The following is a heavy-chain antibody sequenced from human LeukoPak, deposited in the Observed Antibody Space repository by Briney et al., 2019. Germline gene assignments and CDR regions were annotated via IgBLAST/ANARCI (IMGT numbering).Heavy chain of an antibody. CDR1: GGSFSGYY. CDR2: INHSGST. CDR3: ARDRNDILTGSI. V-gene: IGHV4-34*01. Sequence: PSETLSLTCAVYGGSFSGYYWSWIRQPPGKGLEWIGEINHSGSTNYNPSLKSRVTISVDTSKNQFSLKLSSVTAADTAVYYCARDRNDILTGSIWGQGTMVTVSS. D-gene: IGHD3-9*01. J-gene: IGHJ3*02.